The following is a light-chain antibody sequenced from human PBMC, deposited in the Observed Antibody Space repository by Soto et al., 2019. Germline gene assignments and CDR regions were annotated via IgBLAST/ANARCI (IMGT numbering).Light chain of an antibody. CDR2: DAS. CDR3: KQYNSYPPN. J-gene: IGKJ4*01. V-gene: IGKV1-5*01. CDR1: QSIGNW. Sequence: DIQMTQSPSTLSASVGDRVTITCRASQSIGNWLAWYQQNPGKAPKLLIYDASSLESGVSSRFSGSGSGTEFALTIRSLQADDFATYYCKQYNSYPPNFGGGTKVDNK.